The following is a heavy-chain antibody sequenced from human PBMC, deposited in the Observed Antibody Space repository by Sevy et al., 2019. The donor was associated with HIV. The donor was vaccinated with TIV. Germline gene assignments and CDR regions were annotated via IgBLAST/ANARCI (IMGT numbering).Heavy chain of an antibody. CDR1: GFSVSDTY. Sequence: GGSLRLSCAASGFSVSDTYMSWVRQAPGKGLEWVSVIYSGDNAYHADSVKGRLTISRDSSKNTTYHQLNSRRTDDTAVYYYARLNVYYYDDDGYYTTGNAFDIWGQGTMVTVSS. CDR3: ARLNVYYYDDDGYYTTGNAFDI. CDR2: IYSGDNA. J-gene: IGHJ3*02. D-gene: IGHD3-22*01. V-gene: IGHV3-53*01.